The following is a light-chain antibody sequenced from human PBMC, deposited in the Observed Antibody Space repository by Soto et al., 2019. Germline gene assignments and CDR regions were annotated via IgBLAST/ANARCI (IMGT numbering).Light chain of an antibody. CDR1: QSVHNY. J-gene: IGKJ5*01. CDR3: QQYGNSPRT. V-gene: IGKV3-11*01. Sequence: EVVITQSPATLSLSPVDRAALSCKASQSVHNYLAWYQQKPGQAPRLLIYGASNRAAGIPARFSGSGSGTDFTLTINSLEPEDFAVYYCQQYGNSPRTFGQGTRLEIK. CDR2: GAS.